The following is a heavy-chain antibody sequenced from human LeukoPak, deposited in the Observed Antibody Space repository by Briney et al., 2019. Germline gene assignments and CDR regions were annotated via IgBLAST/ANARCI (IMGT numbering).Heavy chain of an antibody. Sequence: SETLSLTCTVSGGSINSAGYYWSWIRQPAGKGLEWIGRIYTSGSTNYNPSLKSRVTMSVDTSKNQFSLKLSSVTAADTAVYYCARGAGAAGPLQGYYFDYWGQGTLVTVSS. D-gene: IGHD6-13*01. CDR3: ARGAGAAGPLQGYYFDY. CDR1: GGSINSAGYY. J-gene: IGHJ4*02. V-gene: IGHV4-61*02. CDR2: IYTSGST.